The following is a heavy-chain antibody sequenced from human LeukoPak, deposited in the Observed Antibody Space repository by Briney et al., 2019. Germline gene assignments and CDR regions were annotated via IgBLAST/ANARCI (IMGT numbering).Heavy chain of an antibody. J-gene: IGHJ4*02. CDR1: GFTFSSYG. V-gene: IGHV3-30*02. Sequence: GGSLRLSCAASGFTFSSYGMHWVRQAPGKGLEWVAFIRYDGSNKYYADSVKGRFTISRDNSKNTLYLQTNSLRAEDTAVYYCAKVGQQLITGGILDYWGQGTLVTVSS. CDR3: AKVGQQLITGGILDY. CDR2: IRYDGSNK. D-gene: IGHD6-13*01.